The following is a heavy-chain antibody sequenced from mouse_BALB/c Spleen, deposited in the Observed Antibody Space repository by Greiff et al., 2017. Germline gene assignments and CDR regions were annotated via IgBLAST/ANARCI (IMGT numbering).Heavy chain of an antibody. Sequence: QVQLKESGPGLVAPSQSLSITCTVSGFSLTSYGVHWVRQPPGKGLEWLGVIWAGGSTNYNSALMSRLSISKDNSKSQVFLKMNSLQTDDTAMYYCAREEVYDASFYYFDYWGQGTTLTVSS. CDR2: IWAGGST. CDR1: GFSLTSYG. CDR3: AREEVYDASFYYFDY. J-gene: IGHJ2*01. D-gene: IGHD6-2*01. V-gene: IGHV2-9*02.